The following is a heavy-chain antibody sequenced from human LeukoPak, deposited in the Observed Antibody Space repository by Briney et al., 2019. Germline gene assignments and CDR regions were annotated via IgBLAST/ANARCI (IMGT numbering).Heavy chain of an antibody. CDR1: GGTFSSYA. CDR3: ARVEWVFGNYGPGFDY. Sequence: SVKVSCKASGGTFSSYAISWVRQAPGQGLEWMGGIIPIFGTANYVQKFQGRVTITADESTSTAYMELSSLRSEDTAVYYCARVEWVFGNYGPGFDYWGQGTLVTVSS. V-gene: IGHV1-69*13. D-gene: IGHD3-3*01. CDR2: IIPIFGTA. J-gene: IGHJ4*02.